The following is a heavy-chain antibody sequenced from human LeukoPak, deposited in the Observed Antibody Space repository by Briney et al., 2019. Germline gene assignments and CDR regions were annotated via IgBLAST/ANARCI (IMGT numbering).Heavy chain of an antibody. CDR2: ISGSGGST. D-gene: IGHD3-3*01. CDR1: GFTFSSYA. V-gene: IGHV3-23*01. CDR3: AKEAYYDFWSGYYYFDY. Sequence: PGGSLRLSCADSGFTFSSYAMSWVRQAPGKGLEWVSAISGSGGSTCYADSVKGRFTISRDNSKNTLYLQMNSLRAEDTAVYYCAKEAYYDFWSGYYYFDYWGQGTLVTVSS. J-gene: IGHJ4*02.